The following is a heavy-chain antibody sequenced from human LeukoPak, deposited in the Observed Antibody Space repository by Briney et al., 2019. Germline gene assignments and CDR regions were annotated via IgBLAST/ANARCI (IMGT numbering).Heavy chain of an antibody. J-gene: IGHJ4*02. CDR2: IYYSGST. Sequence: SETLSLTYTVSGGSISSGDYYWSWIRQPPGKGLEWIGYIYYSGSTYYNPSLKSRVTISVDTSKNQFSLKLSPVTAADTAVYYCASSVVTPYYFDYWGQGTLVTVSS. D-gene: IGHD4-23*01. CDR3: ASSVVTPYYFDY. CDR1: GGSISSGDYY. V-gene: IGHV4-30-4*08.